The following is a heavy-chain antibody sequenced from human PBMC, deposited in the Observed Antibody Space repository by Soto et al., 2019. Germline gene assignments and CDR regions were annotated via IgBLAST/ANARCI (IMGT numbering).Heavy chain of an antibody. CDR1: GFTFSDFY. CDR2: INTGSSYT. D-gene: IGHD5-18*01. V-gene: IGHV3-11*05. Sequence: QGQLVESGGGLVKPGGSLRVSCVASGFTFSDFYMSWIRQAPGKGLEWVSSINTGSSYTNYADSVKGRFTISRDNVKNSLFLEMSSLRAEDTAVYYCASDRDTYGHSLFDHWGQGTLVTVSS. CDR3: ASDRDTYGHSLFDH. J-gene: IGHJ4*02.